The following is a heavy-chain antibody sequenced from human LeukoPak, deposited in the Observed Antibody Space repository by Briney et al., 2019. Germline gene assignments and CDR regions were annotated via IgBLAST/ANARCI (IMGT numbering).Heavy chain of an antibody. D-gene: IGHD6-13*01. CDR2: IWYDGSIK. CDR1: RFTFSSYG. J-gene: IGHJ4*02. CDR3: ARVAPGEIAAALDY. Sequence: PGRSLRLSCAASRFTFSSYGMHWVRQAPGKGLEWVAVIWYDGSIKDYADSVKGRFTISRDNSKNTLYLQMNSLRVEDTALYYCARVAPGEIAAALDYWGQGTLVTVSS. V-gene: IGHV3-33*01.